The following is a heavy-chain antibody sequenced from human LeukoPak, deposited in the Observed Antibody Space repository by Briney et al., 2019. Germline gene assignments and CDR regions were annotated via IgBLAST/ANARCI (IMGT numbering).Heavy chain of an antibody. CDR1: GFTFSTYA. J-gene: IGHJ4*02. CDR2: ISGSGGST. Sequence: PGGSLRLSCAASGFTFSTYAMSWVRQAPGRGLEWVSAISGSGGSTYYADSVKGRFTISRDNSKNTLYLQMNSLRAEDTAVYYCAKDLSSSWYYFDYWGQGTLVTVSS. CDR3: AKDLSSSWYYFDY. V-gene: IGHV3-23*01. D-gene: IGHD6-13*01.